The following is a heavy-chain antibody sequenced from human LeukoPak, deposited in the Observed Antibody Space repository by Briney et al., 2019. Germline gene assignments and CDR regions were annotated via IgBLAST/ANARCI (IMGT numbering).Heavy chain of an antibody. CDR1: GFTFSSYG. D-gene: IGHD3-9*01. J-gene: IGHJ4*02. CDR2: ISYDGSNK. CDR3: ANFIRYFDWLLSPSGY. Sequence: PGGSLRLSCAASGFTFSSYGMHWVRQAPGKGLEWVAVISYDGSNKYYADSVKGRFTISRDNSKNTLYLQMNSLRAEDTAVYYCANFIRYFDWLLSPSGYWGQGTLVTVSS. V-gene: IGHV3-30*18.